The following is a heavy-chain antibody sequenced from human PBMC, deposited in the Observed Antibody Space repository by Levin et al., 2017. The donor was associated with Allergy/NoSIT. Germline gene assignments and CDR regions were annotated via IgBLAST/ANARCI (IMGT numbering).Heavy chain of an antibody. CDR2: TYYRSKWYN. J-gene: IGHJ4*02. D-gene: IGHD6-13*01. CDR1: GDSVSSNSAA. V-gene: IGHV6-1*01. Sequence: SQTLSLTCAISGDSVSSNSAAWNWIRQSPSRGLEWLGRTYYRSKWYNDYAVSVKSRITINPDTSKNQFSLQLNSVTPEDTAVYYCARIPALYSRGSTEDDYWGQGTLVTVSS. CDR3: ARIPALYSRGSTEDDY.